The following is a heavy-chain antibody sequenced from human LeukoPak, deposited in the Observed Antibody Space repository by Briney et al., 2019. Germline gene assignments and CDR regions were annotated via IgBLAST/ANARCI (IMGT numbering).Heavy chain of an antibody. V-gene: IGHV5-51*01. J-gene: IGHJ6*02. CDR2: IYPGDSDT. D-gene: IGHD2-2*01. CDR3: VRLGYCSSRSCYYGMDV. CDR1: GYSFSTHW. Sequence: GESLKISCKGSGYSFSTHWIGWVRQMPGKGLEWMAIIYPGDSDTRYSPSFQGQVTISADKSISTAYLQWSSLKASDTAMYYCVRLGYCSSRSCYYGMDVWGQGTTVTVSS.